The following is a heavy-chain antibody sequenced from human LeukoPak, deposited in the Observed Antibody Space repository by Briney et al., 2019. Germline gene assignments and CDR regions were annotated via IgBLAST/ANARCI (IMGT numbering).Heavy chain of an antibody. J-gene: IGHJ4*02. CDR1: GFTVSSNY. D-gene: IGHD2-15*01. CDR2: IWYDGSNK. Sequence: PGGSLRLSCAASGFTVSSNYMSWVRQAPGKRLEWVAFIWYDGSNKYYADSVKGRFTISRDNSKNTLCLQMNSLRAEDTAVYYCARGYCSGGSCYDFDYWGQGTLVTVSS. V-gene: IGHV3-33*08. CDR3: ARGYCSGGSCYDFDY.